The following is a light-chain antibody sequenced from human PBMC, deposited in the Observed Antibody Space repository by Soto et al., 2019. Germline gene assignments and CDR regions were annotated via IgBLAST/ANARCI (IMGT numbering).Light chain of an antibody. CDR3: QVWASTAEFFV. J-gene: IGLJ1*01. Sequence: SYELTQPPSVSVAPGQTARITCGGDKLGSKIVHWYKQRPGQAPVAVVFDATDRPSGIPDRFSASRSGDTATLTISRVGAGDEADYFCQVWASTAEFFVFGSGTKVTVL. CDR1: KLGSKI. CDR2: DAT. V-gene: IGLV3-21*02.